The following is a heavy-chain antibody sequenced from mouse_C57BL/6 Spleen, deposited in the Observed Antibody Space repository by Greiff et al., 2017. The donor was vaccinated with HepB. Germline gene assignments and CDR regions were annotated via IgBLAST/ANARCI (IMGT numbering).Heavy chain of an antibody. CDR2: ISDGGSYT. D-gene: IGHD3-2*02. V-gene: IGHV5-4*01. CDR1: GFTFSSYA. J-gene: IGHJ4*01. Sequence: EVQRVESGGGLVKPGGSLKLSCAASGFTFSSYAMSWVRQTPEKRLEWVATISDGGSYTYYPDNVKGRFTISRDNAKNNLYLQMSHLKSEDTAMYYCARDVDAQADAMDYWGQGTSVTVSS. CDR3: ARDVDAQADAMDY.